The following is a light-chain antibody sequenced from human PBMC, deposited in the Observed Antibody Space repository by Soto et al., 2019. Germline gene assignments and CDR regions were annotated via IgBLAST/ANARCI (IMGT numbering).Light chain of an antibody. CDR2: AAS. Sequence: DIQMTQSPSSLSASVGDSVTITCRASQDISNYLAWFQQRPGKAPKSLISAASNLQSGVPPRFSGSGSGTDFTLTISSLQPEDVATYYCHTFGQGTRLEIK. J-gene: IGKJ5*01. CDR3: HT. CDR1: QDISNY. V-gene: IGKV1-16*01.